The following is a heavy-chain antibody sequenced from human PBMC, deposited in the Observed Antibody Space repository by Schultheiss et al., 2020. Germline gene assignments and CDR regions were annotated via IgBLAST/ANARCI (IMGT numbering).Heavy chain of an antibody. CDR1: GFTFSSYW. CDR2: INSDGSST. J-gene: IGHJ4*02. CDR3: ATGGYSYGPFDY. Sequence: GGSLRLSCAASGFTFSSYWMHWVRQAPGKGLVWVSRINSDGSSTSYADSVKGRFTISRDNAKNTLYLQMGSLRAEDMAVYYCATGGYSYGPFDYWGQGTLVTVSS. V-gene: IGHV3-74*01. D-gene: IGHD5-18*01.